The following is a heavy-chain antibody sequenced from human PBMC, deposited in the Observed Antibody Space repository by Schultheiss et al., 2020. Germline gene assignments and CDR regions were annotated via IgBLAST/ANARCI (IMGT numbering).Heavy chain of an antibody. V-gene: IGHV3-30*07. J-gene: IGHJ4*02. CDR2: ISYDGSNK. CDR3: ARAKYSSSWFDFDY. CDR1: GFTLSNFA. D-gene: IGHD6-13*01. Sequence: GGSLRLSCAGSGFTLSNFAIHWVRQAPGKGLEWLAVISYDGSNKYYADSVKGRFTISRDNSKNTLYLQMNSLRAEDTAVYYCARAKYSSSWFDFDYWGQGTLVTVSS.